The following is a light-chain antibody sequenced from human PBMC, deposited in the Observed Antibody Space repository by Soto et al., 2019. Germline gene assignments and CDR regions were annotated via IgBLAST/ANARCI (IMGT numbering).Light chain of an antibody. V-gene: IGLV2-14*01. CDR3: TSFTATSTYV. CDR1: GSDVGYYNY. Sequence: QSALTQPASVSGSPGQSITISCTGTGSDVGYYNYVSWYQHHPGKAPKPMIYEVSNRPSGVSNRFSGSKSGNTASLTISGLQAEDEADYYCTSFTATSTYVFGTGTKVTVL. J-gene: IGLJ1*01. CDR2: EVS.